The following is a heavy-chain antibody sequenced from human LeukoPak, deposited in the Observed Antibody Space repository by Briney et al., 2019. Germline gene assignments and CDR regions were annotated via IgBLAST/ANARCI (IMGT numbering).Heavy chain of an antibody. D-gene: IGHD2-2*01. CDR3: AREAHVQYHFDF. V-gene: IGHV3-66*01. Sequence: GGSLRLSCAVSGFTVSSNYMSWDRQAPGNGLEWVSIIYSGGNTYYADSVKGRFTISRDNSKNTLYLQMNSLRAEDTAVYYCAREAHVQYHFDFWGQGTLVTVSS. CDR1: GFTVSSNY. CDR2: IYSGGNT. J-gene: IGHJ4*02.